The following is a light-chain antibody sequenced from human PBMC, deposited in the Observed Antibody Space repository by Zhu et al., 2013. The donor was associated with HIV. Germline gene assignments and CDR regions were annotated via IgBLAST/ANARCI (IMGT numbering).Light chain of an antibody. V-gene: IGLV1-51*01. CDR1: RPNLGTYF. CDR2: DDN. J-gene: IGLJ2*01. Sequence: QSVLTQPPALSAAAGQKISISCSGDRPNLGTYFVSWYQVIAGTAPKLLIFDDNKRPSGIPDRFSASKSGSSATLAISGVQTEDDGSYFCAVWDDSVTAFIFGGGTTLTVL. CDR3: AVWDDSVTAFI.